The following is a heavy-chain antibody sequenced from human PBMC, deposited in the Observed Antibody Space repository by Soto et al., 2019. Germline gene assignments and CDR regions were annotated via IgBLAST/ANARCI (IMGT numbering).Heavy chain of an antibody. J-gene: IGHJ4*02. V-gene: IGHV1-18*01. CDR3: AREKKERYYYDSSDPGGDY. Sequence: ASVKVSCKASGYTFTSYGISWVRQAPGQGLEWMGWISAYNGNTNYAQKLQDRVTMTTDTSTSTAYMELRSLRSDDTAVYYCAREKKERYYYDSSDPGGDYWGQGTLVTVSS. CDR2: ISAYNGNT. D-gene: IGHD3-22*01. CDR1: GYTFTSYG.